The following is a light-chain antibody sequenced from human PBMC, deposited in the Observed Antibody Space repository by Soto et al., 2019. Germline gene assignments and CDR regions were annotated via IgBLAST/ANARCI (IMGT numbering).Light chain of an antibody. V-gene: IGLV2-14*01. CDR1: SSDVGGCNY. CDR3: SSYTSSSTRV. J-gene: IGLJ1*01. CDR2: DVS. Sequence: QSVLTQPASVSGSPGQSITISCTGTSSDVGGCNYVSWYQQHPGKAPKLVIFDVSDRPSGVSNRFSGSKSGNTASLTISGLQAEDEADYYCSSYTSSSTRVFGTGTKLTVL.